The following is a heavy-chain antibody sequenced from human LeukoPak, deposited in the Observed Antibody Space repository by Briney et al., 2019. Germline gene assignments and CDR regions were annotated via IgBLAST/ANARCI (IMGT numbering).Heavy chain of an antibody. CDR3: ARLHLGIGHFYGMDV. Sequence: ASVKVSCTASGYTFTSYGISWVRQAPGQGLEWMGWISAYNGNTNYAQKFQGRVTITRDTSASTAYMELSSLRSEGTAVYYCARLHLGIGHFYGMDVWGQGTTVTVSS. CDR1: GYTFTSYG. D-gene: IGHD7-27*01. CDR2: ISAYNGNT. V-gene: IGHV1-18*01. J-gene: IGHJ6*02.